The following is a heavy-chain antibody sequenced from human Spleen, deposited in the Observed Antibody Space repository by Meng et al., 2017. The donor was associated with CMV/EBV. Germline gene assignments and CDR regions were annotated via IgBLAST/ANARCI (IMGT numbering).Heavy chain of an antibody. CDR3: ARDLQDFHGSAMTDF. CDR1: GFTFSSYW. J-gene: IGHJ4*02. CDR2: IKQDGSEK. V-gene: IGHV3-7*01. D-gene: IGHD3-10*01. Sequence: GESLKISCAASGFTFSSYWMSWVRQAPGKGLEWVANIKQDGSEKYYVDSVKGRFTISRDNSKNTLYLQMNSLRTVDTAVYYCARDLQDFHGSAMTDFGGQGAVVTVSS.